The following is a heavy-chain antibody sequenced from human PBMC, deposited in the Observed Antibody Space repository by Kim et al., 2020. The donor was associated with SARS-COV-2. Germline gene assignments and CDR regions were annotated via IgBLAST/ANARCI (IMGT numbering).Heavy chain of an antibody. J-gene: IGHJ6*02. D-gene: IGHD2-15*01. CDR2: IYYSGST. Sequence: SETLSLTCTVSGGSISSGGYYWSWIRQHPGKGLEWIGYIYYSGSTYYNPSLKSRVTISVDTSKNQFSLKLSSVTAADTAVYYCARETLLGGCSGGSCYSLLYYYGMDVWGQGTTVTVSS. V-gene: IGHV4-31*03. CDR3: ARETLLGGCSGGSCYSLLYYYGMDV. CDR1: GGSISSGGYY.